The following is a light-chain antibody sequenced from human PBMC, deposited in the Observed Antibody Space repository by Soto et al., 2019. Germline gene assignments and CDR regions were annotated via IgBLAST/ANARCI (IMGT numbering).Light chain of an antibody. CDR2: AAS. V-gene: IGKV3-20*01. CDR3: QQYGSSSTWT. CDR1: QSVSSAY. Sequence: EIVLTQSPGTLSLSPGERATLSCRASQSVSSAYLAWYQHKPGQPPTLLIYAASSRVTGIPDRFSGSGSGKDFTLTNSRLEPENYAVYYCQQYGSSSTWTFGQGTKVEIK. J-gene: IGKJ1*01.